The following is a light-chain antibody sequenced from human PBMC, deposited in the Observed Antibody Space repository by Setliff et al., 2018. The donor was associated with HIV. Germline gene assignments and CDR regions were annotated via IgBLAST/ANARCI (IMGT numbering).Light chain of an antibody. V-gene: IGLV1-51*01. CDR1: SSNIGNSF. J-gene: IGLJ2*01. CDR2: DNN. Sequence: QSALTQPPSVSAAPGQRVTISCSGSSSNIGNSFVSWYQQLPGTAPKLLIYDNNKRPSGIPDRFSGSKSGTSATLGITGLQTGDEANYYCGTWDSSLSTVVFGGGTQLTVL. CDR3: GTWDSSLSTVV.